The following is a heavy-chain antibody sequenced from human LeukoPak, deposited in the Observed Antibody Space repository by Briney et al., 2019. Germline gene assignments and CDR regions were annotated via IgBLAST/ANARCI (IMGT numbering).Heavy chain of an antibody. CDR3: AKGPYYGSGTHDD. J-gene: IGHJ4*02. Sequence: GGSLRLSCAASGFTFSTYGMHWVRQAPGEGLEWVAVISYDGSDKYYADSVEGRFTISRDNSENTLYLQMNSLRAEDTAIYYCAKGPYYGSGTHDDWGQGTLVTVS. V-gene: IGHV3-30*18. CDR2: ISYDGSDK. D-gene: IGHD3-10*01. CDR1: GFTFSTYG.